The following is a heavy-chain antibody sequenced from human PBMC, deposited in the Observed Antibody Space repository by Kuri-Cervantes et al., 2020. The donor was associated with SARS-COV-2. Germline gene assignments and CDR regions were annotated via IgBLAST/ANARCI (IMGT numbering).Heavy chain of an antibody. J-gene: IGHJ3*02. CDR3: AKDYGSSSFSDAFDI. D-gene: IGHD6-13*01. Sequence: GGSLRLSCAACGFTFSSYDMHWVRQATGKGLEWVSAIGGSGGSTYYADSVKGRFTISRDNSKNTLYLQMNSLRAEDTAVYYCAKDYGSSSFSDAFDIWGQGTMVTVSS. CDR1: GFTFSSYD. CDR2: IGGSGGST. V-gene: IGHV3-23*01.